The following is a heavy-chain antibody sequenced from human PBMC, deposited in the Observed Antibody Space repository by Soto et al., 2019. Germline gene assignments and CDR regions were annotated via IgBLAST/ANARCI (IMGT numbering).Heavy chain of an antibody. CDR2: ISGSGGST. Sequence: EVQLLESGGGLVQPGGSLRLSCAASGFTFSSYAMSWVRQAPGKGLEWVSAISGSGGSTYYADSVKSRFTISRDNSKNTLYLQMNSVRAEDTAVYYCAKQYSGYDSVDYWGQGTLVTVSS. V-gene: IGHV3-23*01. CDR1: GFTFSSYA. J-gene: IGHJ4*02. CDR3: AKQYSGYDSVDY. D-gene: IGHD5-12*01.